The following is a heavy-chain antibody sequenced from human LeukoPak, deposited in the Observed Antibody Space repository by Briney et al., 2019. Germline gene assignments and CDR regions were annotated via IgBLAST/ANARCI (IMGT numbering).Heavy chain of an antibody. V-gene: IGHV1-69*01. J-gene: IGHJ5*02. CDR1: GGTFSSYA. Sequence: SVKVSCKASGGTFSSYAISWVRQAPGQGLEWMGGIIPIFGTANYAQKFQGRVTITADESTSTAYMELSGLRSEDTAVYYCAREESSRLSAWFDPWGQGTLVTVSS. CDR2: IIPIFGTA. CDR3: AREESSRLSAWFDP. D-gene: IGHD6-13*01.